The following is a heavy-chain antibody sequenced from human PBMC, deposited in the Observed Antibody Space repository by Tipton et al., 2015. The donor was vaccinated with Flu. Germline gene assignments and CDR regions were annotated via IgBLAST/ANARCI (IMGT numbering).Heavy chain of an antibody. CDR1: GFTFSSYW. CDR3: ARTHSDTAMDYFDY. CDR2: INSDGSST. V-gene: IGHV3-74*01. Sequence: CAASGFTFSSYWMHWVRQAPGKGLVWVSRINSDGSSTSYADSVKGRFTISRDNAKNTLYLQMNSLRAEDTAVYYCARTHSDTAMDYFDYWGQGTLVTVSS. D-gene: IGHD5-18*01. J-gene: IGHJ4*02.